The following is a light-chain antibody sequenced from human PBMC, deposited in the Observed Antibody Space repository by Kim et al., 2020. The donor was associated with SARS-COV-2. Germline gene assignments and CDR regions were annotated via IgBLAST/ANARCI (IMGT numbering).Light chain of an antibody. Sequence: DIQMTQSPSTLSASVGDRVTLTCRASQSVSRWLAWYQQKPGKAPKLLIYDGSNLQSGVPSMFSGSGSGTEFTLTISSLQPDDFAIYYCQHRQTFGQGTKVDIK. CDR3: QHRQT. CDR1: QSVSRW. CDR2: DGS. J-gene: IGKJ1*01. V-gene: IGKV1-5*01.